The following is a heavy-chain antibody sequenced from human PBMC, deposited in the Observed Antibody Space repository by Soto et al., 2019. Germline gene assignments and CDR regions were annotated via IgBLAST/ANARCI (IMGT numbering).Heavy chain of an antibody. J-gene: IGHJ4*02. V-gene: IGHV3-21*01. D-gene: IGHD6-13*01. CDR1: GFTFSSYS. CDR2: ISSSSSYI. Sequence: GGSLRLSCAASGFTFSSYSMNWVRQAPGKGLEWVSSISSSSSYIYYADSVKGRFTISRDNAKNSLYLQMNSLRAEDTAVYYCARVGRGVRIAAAGFGDYWGQGTLVTVSS. CDR3: ARVGRGVRIAAAGFGDY.